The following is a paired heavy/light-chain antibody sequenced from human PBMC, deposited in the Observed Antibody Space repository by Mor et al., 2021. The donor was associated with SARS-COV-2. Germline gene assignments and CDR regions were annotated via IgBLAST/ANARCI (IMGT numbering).Heavy chain of an antibody. D-gene: IGHD3-22*01. CDR3: ARDIHDTSGYYYTAFDI. V-gene: IGHV3-48*02. J-gene: IGHJ3*02. CDR2: ISSSSSTI. CDR1: GFTFSRYS. Sequence: EEQLVESGGGLVQPGGSLRLSCAASGFTFSRYSMNWVRQAPGKGLEWVSYISSSSSTIYYADSVKGRFTISRDNAKNSLYLQMNSLRDEDTAVYYCARDIHDTSGYYYTAFDIWGQGTMVIVSS.
Light chain of an antibody. CDR3: QQYGSSLYT. Sequence: EIVLTQSPGTLSLSPGERATLSCRASQSVSSSYLAWYQQKPGQAPRLLIYGASNRATGIPDRFSGSGSGTDFTLTISRLEPEDFAVYYCQQYGSSLYTFGQGTNLEIK. CDR2: GAS. V-gene: IGKV3-20*01. CDR1: QSVSSSY. J-gene: IGKJ2*01.